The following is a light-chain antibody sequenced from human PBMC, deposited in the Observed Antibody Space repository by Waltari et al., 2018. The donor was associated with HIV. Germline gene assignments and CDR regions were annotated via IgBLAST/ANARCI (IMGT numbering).Light chain of an antibody. CDR3: CSYAGSSNWV. V-gene: IGLV2-23*01. CDR1: SSDVGSYNL. CDR2: EGI. Sequence: QSALTQPASVSGSPGQSITISCTGSSSDVGSYNLVSWYQQHPGKAPKLMIYEGINRPSGVSNRFSGSKSGNTSVLTISGLQAEDEADYYCCSYAGSSNWVFGGGTKVTVL. J-gene: IGLJ3*02.